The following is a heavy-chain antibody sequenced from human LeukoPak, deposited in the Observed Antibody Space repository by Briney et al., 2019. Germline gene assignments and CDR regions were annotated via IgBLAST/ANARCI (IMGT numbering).Heavy chain of an antibody. J-gene: IGHJ4*02. CDR1: GGSISSYY. Sequence: PSETLSLTYTVSGGSISSYYWSWIRQPPGKGLEWIGYIYYSGSTNYNPSLKSRVTISVDTSKNQFSLKLSSVTAADTAVYYCACGYYGDYFDYWGQGTLVTVSS. V-gene: IGHV4-59*01. CDR3: ACGYYGDYFDY. D-gene: IGHD3-22*01. CDR2: IYYSGST.